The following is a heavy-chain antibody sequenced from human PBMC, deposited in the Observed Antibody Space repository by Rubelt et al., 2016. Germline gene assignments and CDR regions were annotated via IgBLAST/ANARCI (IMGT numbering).Heavy chain of an antibody. V-gene: IGHV1-2*06. J-gene: IGHJ5*02. CDR2: IHPNSGDT. CDR1: GYTFTGYQ. D-gene: IGHD4-17*01. Sequence: QVQLVQSGAEVKKTGASVRVSCKASGYTFTGYQLSWVRQAPGQGLEWMARIHPNSGDTNIAQRFRGRVNMTRDTSISTADMELSSLRPDDTAVYFCARGPDYGDSGWFDTWGQGALVTVSS. CDR3: ARGPDYGDSGWFDT.